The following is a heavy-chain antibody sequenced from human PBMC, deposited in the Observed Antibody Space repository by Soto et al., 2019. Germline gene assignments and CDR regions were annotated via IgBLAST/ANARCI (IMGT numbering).Heavy chain of an antibody. Sequence: RRLSCAASGLTFSTYWMNWVRQAPGKGLEWVANIKQDGSEKYYVDSVKGRFAISRDNAKDSLFLQMNNLRAEDTAVYYCVRDWSTFWGMDVWGQGTTVTVS. CDR1: GLTFSTYW. CDR3: VRDWSTFWGMDV. J-gene: IGHJ6*02. CDR2: IKQDGSEK. V-gene: IGHV3-7*01.